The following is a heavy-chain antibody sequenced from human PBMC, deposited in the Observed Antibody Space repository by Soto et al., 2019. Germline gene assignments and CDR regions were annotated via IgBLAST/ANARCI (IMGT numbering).Heavy chain of an antibody. CDR3: ARSATEPSVPESRYGMDV. Sequence: PGGSLRLSCGASGFTFNSYAMHWVRQAPGKGLEWVTVISYSGSTKYYADSVKGRFTISRDNSKNTMYVEMNSLRTEDTAVYYFARSATEPSVPESRYGMDVWGQGTTVTVSS. J-gene: IGHJ6*02. CDR1: GFTFNSYA. CDR2: ISYSGSTK. V-gene: IGHV3-30*04. D-gene: IGHD1-26*01.